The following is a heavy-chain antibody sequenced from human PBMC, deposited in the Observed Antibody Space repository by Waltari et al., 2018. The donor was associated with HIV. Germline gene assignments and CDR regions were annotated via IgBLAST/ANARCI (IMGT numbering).Heavy chain of an antibody. D-gene: IGHD2-21*01. CDR3: VTDAVAVPLDTAY. CDR1: GFTFINAC. J-gene: IGHJ4*02. V-gene: IGHV3-15*01. Sequence: EVHLVESGGGLVKPGGSLRVACKVPGFTFINACMAWVRQAPGKGLEWLGRIKSKNDGGTIDYAAPVKDRFTILRDDSKHTLYLEMSSLKIEDTGIYYCVTDAVAVPLDTAYWGQGTLVTVSS. CDR2: IKSKNDGGTI.